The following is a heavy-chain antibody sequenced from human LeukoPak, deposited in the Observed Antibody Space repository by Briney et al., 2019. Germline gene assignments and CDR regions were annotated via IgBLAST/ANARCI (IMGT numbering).Heavy chain of an antibody. CDR1: AYTFTGYY. J-gene: IGHJ4*02. V-gene: IGHV1-2*02. Sequence: ASVKVSCKASAYTFTGYYMHWMRQAPGQGLEWMGWINPNSGGTNYAQKFQGRVTMTRDTSISTAYKEPSRQRCDDTAAYNVARGSPSSDWGQGTLVTVSS. CDR3: ARGSPSSD. CDR2: INPNSGGT.